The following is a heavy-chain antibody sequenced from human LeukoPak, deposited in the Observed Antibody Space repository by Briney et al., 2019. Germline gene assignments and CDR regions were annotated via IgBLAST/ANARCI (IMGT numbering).Heavy chain of an antibody. V-gene: IGHV4-34*01. Sequence: SETLSLTCAVYGGSFSGYYWSWIRQPPGKGLEWIGEINHSGSTNYNPSLKSRVTISVDTSKNQFSLKLSSVTAADTAVYFRARRHIRYSGYGFSSWGQGTLVTVSS. CDR2: INHSGST. D-gene: IGHD5-12*01. J-gene: IGHJ4*02. CDR3: ARRHIRYSGYGFSS. CDR1: GGSFSGYY.